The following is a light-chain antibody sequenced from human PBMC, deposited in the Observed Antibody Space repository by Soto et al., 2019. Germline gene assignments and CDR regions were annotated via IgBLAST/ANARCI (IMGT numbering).Light chain of an antibody. V-gene: IGLV1-47*01. J-gene: IGLJ3*02. CDR2: KNN. CDR1: SSNVGKNF. CDR3: AAWDGSLSAVM. Sequence: QSVLTQPPSVSAAPGQKVTISCSGSSSNVGKNFVSWYQQLPGTAPKLLIYKNNKRPSGAPDRFSGSKSGTSASLAISGLRSEDEADYYCAAWDGSLSAVMFGGGTKVTV.